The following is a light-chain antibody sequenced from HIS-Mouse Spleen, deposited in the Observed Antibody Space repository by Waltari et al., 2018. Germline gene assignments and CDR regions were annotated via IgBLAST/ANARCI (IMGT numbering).Light chain of an antibody. CDR2: EAS. V-gene: IGKV1-13*02. CDR1: QGISSA. J-gene: IGKJ4*01. CDR3: QQFNSYPALT. Sequence: AIQLTQSPSSLSASVGDRVTITCRASQGISSALAWYQQKPGKVPKLLIYEASSLESGVTSRFSGSGAGTDFTLTISSLQPEDFATYYCQQFNSYPALTFGGGTKVEIK.